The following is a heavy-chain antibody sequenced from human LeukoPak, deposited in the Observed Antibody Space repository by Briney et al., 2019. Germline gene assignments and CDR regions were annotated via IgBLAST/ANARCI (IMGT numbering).Heavy chain of an antibody. Sequence: SGGSLRLSCAASGFTFSSYGMHWVRQAPGKGLEWVAVIWYDGSNKYYADSGKGRFTISRDNAKNSLYLQMNSLRAEDTAVYYCAREHTPFGSGCTAAYWGQGTLVTVSS. V-gene: IGHV3-33*01. D-gene: IGHD6-19*01. J-gene: IGHJ4*02. CDR2: IWYDGSNK. CDR3: AREHTPFGSGCTAAY. CDR1: GFTFSSYG.